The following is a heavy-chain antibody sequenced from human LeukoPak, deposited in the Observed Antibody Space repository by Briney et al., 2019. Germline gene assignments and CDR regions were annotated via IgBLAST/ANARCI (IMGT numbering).Heavy chain of an antibody. CDR1: GGSNSSYY. D-gene: IGHD2-21*02. Sequence: KPSETLSLTCTVSGGSNSSYYWSWIRQPPGKGLEWIGRIYTSESTNYNPSLKSRVTISVDTSKNQFSLKLSSVTAADTAVYYCARLTTAYCGGDCYLPPNWFDPWGQGTLVTVSS. CDR2: IYTSEST. V-gene: IGHV4-4*07. CDR3: ARLTTAYCGGDCYLPPNWFDP. J-gene: IGHJ5*02.